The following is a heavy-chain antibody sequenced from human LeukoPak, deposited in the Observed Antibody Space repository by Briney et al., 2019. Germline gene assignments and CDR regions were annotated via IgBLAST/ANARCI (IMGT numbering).Heavy chain of an antibody. Sequence: GASVKVSCKASGYTFTGYYMHWVRQAPGQGLEWMGWINPNSGGTNYAQKFQGRVTMTRDTSISTAYMELSRLRSDDTAVYYCARSQIVVVITLYYYYGMDVWGQGTTVTVSS. V-gene: IGHV1-2*02. D-gene: IGHD3-22*01. CDR1: GYTFTGYY. J-gene: IGHJ6*02. CDR2: INPNSGGT. CDR3: ARSQIVVVITLYYYYGMDV.